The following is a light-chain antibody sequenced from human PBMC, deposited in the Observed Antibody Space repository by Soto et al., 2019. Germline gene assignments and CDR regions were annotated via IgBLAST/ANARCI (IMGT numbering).Light chain of an antibody. Sequence: DIQMTQSPSTVSASVGDRVTITCRASQNINNWLAWYQQKPGKAPKLLIYKASSLESGVPSRFSGSGSGTEFTLTIISLQPDDFASYYCHQYSSYYTFGQGTKVEIK. J-gene: IGKJ1*01. CDR1: QNINNW. CDR2: KAS. V-gene: IGKV1-5*03. CDR3: HQYSSYYT.